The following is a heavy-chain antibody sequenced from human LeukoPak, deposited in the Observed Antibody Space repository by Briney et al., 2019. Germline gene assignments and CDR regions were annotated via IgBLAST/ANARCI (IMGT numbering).Heavy chain of an antibody. J-gene: IGHJ5*02. Sequence: GGSLRLSCAASGFTFSSYWMHWGRQAPGKGLVWVSRINSDGSRTSYADSVKGRFTISRDNAKNTLYLQMNSLRAEDTAVYYCVRLSWELGDGGVTWGQGTLVTVSS. CDR3: VRLSWELGDGGVT. CDR1: GFTFSSYW. D-gene: IGHD1-26*01. CDR2: INSDGSRT. V-gene: IGHV3-74*01.